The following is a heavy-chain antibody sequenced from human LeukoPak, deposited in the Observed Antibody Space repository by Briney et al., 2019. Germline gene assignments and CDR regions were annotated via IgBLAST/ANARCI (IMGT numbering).Heavy chain of an antibody. V-gene: IGHV3-7*01. CDR1: GLTFSSYW. Sequence: GGSLRLSCAASGLTFSSYWMSWVRQAPGKGLEWVANIKQDGSEKHYVDSVTGRCTICRDNTKNSLYLQMNSLRADDTAVYYCARDLAGPPQEAFDIWGQGTMVTVSS. CDR3: ARDLAGPPQEAFDI. CDR2: IKQDGSEK. J-gene: IGHJ3*02.